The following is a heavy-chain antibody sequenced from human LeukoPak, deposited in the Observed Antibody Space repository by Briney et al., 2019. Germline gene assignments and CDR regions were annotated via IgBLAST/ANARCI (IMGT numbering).Heavy chain of an antibody. D-gene: IGHD4-17*01. CDR1: GYRFTSYW. J-gene: IGHJ3*02. V-gene: IGHV5-51*01. CDR2: IYPGDSDT. CDR3: ARPEEHGDYVHDAFDI. Sequence: GESLKISCKASGYRFTSYWIGWVRQMPGKGLEWMGIIYPGDSDTRYSPSFQGQVTISADKSISTAYLQWSSLKASDTAVYYCARPEEHGDYVHDAFDIWGQGTMVTVSS.